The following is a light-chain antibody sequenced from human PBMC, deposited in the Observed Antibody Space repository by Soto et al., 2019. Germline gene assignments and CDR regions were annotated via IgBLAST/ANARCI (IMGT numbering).Light chain of an antibody. V-gene: IGKV3-15*01. CDR1: QTVRNN. J-gene: IGKJ2*01. CDR2: GAS. CDR3: QQSNNWPYT. Sequence: EIVMTHSPATLSVSPGDRATLSCRAIQTVRNNLAWYQQKPGQAPRLLIYGASTRATGIPARFSGSGSGTEFTLTIASLQSEDFALYFCQQSNNWPYTFGQGTKLEIK.